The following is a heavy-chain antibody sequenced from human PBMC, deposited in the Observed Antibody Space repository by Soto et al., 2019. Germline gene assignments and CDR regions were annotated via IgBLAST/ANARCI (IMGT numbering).Heavy chain of an antibody. D-gene: IGHD5-18*01. CDR1: GYSFTSHW. CDR3: ARGDTALSYWYFDL. V-gene: IGHV5-10-1*01. CDR2: IDPSDSYT. Sequence: GESLKISCKGSGYSFTSHWISWVRQMPGKGLEWMGRIDPSDSYTSYSPSFQGHVTISAGKSISTVYLQWSSLKASDTATYYCARGDTALSYWYFDLWGRGTLVTVSS. J-gene: IGHJ2*01.